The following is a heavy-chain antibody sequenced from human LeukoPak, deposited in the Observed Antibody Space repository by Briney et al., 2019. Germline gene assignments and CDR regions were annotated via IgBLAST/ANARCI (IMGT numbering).Heavy chain of an antibody. CDR2: VSTDSTYT. CDR3: TREDNRYFDL. Sequence: GGSLRLSCTASGFTFSDYYMTWIRQAPGKGLEWLSYVSTDSTYTNYADSVKGRFTISRDNAKSSLYLQLNSLTAEDTAVYYCTREDNRYFDLWGRGTLVTVSS. CDR1: GFTFSDYY. J-gene: IGHJ2*01. V-gene: IGHV3-11*05. D-gene: IGHD1-1*01.